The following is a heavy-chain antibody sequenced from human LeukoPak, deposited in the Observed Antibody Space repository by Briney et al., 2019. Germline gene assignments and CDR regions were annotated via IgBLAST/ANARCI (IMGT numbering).Heavy chain of an antibody. CDR3: ADRRRYSYGLDY. CDR2: INHSGST. D-gene: IGHD5-18*01. J-gene: IGHJ4*02. CDR1: GGSFSGYY. Sequence: PSDTLSLTCGVYGGSFSGYYWSWIRQPPGKGLEWIGEINHSGSTNYNPSLKSRVTISVDTSKNQFALKLSSVTAADTAVYYCADRRRYSYGLDYWGQGTPVTVSS. V-gene: IGHV4-34*01.